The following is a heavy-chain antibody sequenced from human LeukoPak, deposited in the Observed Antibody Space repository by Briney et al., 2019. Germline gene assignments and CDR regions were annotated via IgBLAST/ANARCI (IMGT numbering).Heavy chain of an antibody. D-gene: IGHD5-24*01. V-gene: IGHV4-59*01. Sequence: SETLSLTCTVSGGSINSYYWSWIRQPPGKGLEWIGYIYYSGSTNYNPSLKSRVTISVDTSKNQFSLKLSSVTAADTAVYYCARYPGMATNHENFDYWGQGTLVTVSS. CDR1: GGSINSYY. CDR2: IYYSGST. CDR3: ARYPGMATNHENFDY. J-gene: IGHJ4*02.